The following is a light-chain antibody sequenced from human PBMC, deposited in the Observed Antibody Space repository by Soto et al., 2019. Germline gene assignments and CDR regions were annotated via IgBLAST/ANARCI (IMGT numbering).Light chain of an antibody. CDR2: SAS. J-gene: IGKJ3*01. CDR1: QSIGSF. Sequence: DIQMTQSPSSLSASVGERVTITCRASQSIGSFLGWYQQQPGKAPKLLIYSASSMPCGVPARFSGGGSGTDFTLTISSVQPEDFATYYCQQSYFTSLCTFGPGTKVDIK. CDR3: QQSYFTSLCT. V-gene: IGKV1-39*01.